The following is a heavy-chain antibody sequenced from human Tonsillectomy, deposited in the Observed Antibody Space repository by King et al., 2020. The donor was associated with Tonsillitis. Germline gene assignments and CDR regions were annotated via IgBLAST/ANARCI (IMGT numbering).Heavy chain of an antibody. V-gene: IGHV1-2*02. Sequence: QLVQSGAEVKKPGASVKVSCKPSGYNFTGFYIHWVRQAPGQGLEWMGWINPNSGGTNYAQKFQGRVTMTRDTFISTAYMELSRLRSDDTAFYYCSTFTTPQTHWGQGTLVIVSS. CDR3: STFTTPQTH. D-gene: IGHD3-3*01. J-gene: IGHJ4*02. CDR2: INPNSGGT. CDR1: GYNFTGFY.